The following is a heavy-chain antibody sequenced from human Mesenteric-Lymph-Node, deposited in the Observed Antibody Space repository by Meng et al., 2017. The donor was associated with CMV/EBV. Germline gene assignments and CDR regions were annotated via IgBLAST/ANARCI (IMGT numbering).Heavy chain of an antibody. Sequence: QAQLWQSGAEVKKPGASVKVSCKASGYTFSSYAMHWVRQAPGQRLEWMGWINIVEDKTKTSQNFQGRVTLTRDTSANTAYMELSSLRSDDTAVYYCARTNNWGFDYWGQGTLVTVSS. D-gene: IGHD3-16*01. J-gene: IGHJ4*02. CDR2: INIVEDKT. CDR3: ARTNNWGFDY. CDR1: GYTFSSYA. V-gene: IGHV1-3*04.